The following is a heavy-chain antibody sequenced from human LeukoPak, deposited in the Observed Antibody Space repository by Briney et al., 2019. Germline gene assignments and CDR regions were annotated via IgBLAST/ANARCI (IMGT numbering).Heavy chain of an antibody. CDR3: ATDLGYCSSPSCSPKYYFDY. CDR2: ISGSGGST. D-gene: IGHD2-2*01. V-gene: IGHV3-23*01. Sequence: QSGGSLRLSCAASGFTFSSYAMSWVRQAPGKGLEWVSAISGSGGSTYYADSVKGRFTISRDNSKNTLYLQMNSLRVEDTAVYYCATDLGYCSSPSCSPKYYFDYWGQGTLVTVSA. J-gene: IGHJ4*02. CDR1: GFTFSSYA.